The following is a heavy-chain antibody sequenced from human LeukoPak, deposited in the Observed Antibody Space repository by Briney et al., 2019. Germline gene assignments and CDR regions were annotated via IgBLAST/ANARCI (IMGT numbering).Heavy chain of an antibody. J-gene: IGHJ4*02. V-gene: IGHV3-23*01. CDR1: GFTFSTYA. CDR3: AKAPVGHCSGAFCYHFDS. D-gene: IGHD2-15*01. CDR2: ISGDNPGT. Sequence: GGSLRLSCAASGFTFSTYAMSWVRQTPGKGLEWVAAISGDNPGTYHANSVKGRFTISRDNSKHTLHLQMSGLRAEDTARYYCAKAPVGHCSGAFCYHFDSWGQGTLVTVSS.